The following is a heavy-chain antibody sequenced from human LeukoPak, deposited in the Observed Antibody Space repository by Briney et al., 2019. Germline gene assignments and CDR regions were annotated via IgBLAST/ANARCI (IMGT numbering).Heavy chain of an antibody. CDR1: GFTFSDYY. Sequence: GGSLRLSCTASGFTFSDYYMSWIRQAPGKGLEWVSYISSSGSTIYYADSVKGRFSISRDNAKNSLYLQMNSLRAEDTAVYYCARTYYRKGLFDYWGQGTLVTVSS. J-gene: IGHJ4*02. CDR3: ARTYYRKGLFDY. V-gene: IGHV3-11*01. CDR2: ISSSGSTI. D-gene: IGHD3-10*01.